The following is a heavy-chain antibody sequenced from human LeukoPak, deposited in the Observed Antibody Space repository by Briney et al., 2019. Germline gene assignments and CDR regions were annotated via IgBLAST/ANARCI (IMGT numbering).Heavy chain of an antibody. CDR2: IYTSGST. V-gene: IGHV4-4*07. Sequence: PSETLSLTCTVSGGSISSYYWSWIRQPAGKGLEWIGRIYTSGSTNYNPSLKSRVTMSVDTPKNQFSLKLSSVTAADTAVYYCARAVWFGEFETDAFDIWGQGTMVTVSS. J-gene: IGHJ3*02. CDR3: ARAVWFGEFETDAFDI. D-gene: IGHD3-10*01. CDR1: GGSISSYY.